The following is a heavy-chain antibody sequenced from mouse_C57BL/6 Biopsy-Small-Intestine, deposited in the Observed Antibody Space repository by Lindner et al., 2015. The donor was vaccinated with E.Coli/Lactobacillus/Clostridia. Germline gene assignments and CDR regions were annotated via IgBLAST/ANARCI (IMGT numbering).Heavy chain of an antibody. V-gene: IGHV14-2*02. CDR2: FEPEDGET. Sequence: SVKVSCKISGYTLREVSMHWVRQAPGKGLELMGSFEPEDGETIYVQKFQGRVTMTEDRSIDTAYMELTSLTIEDTAVYYCATDASYSGTYDVYFQHWGQGTLVTVS. D-gene: IGHD2-12*01. J-gene: IGHJ3*01. CDR1: GYTLREVS. CDR3: ATDASYSGTYDVYFQH.